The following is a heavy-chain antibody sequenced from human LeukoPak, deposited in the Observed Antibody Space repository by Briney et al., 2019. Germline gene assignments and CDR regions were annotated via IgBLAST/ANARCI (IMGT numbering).Heavy chain of an antibody. CDR3: ARRVVTAIRAAFDI. Sequence: PGGSLRLSCAASGFTFSDYYMTWIRQAPGKGLEWVSYISSSGSTIYYAYSVKGRFTISRDNAKNSLYLQMNSLRAEDTDVYYCARRVVTAIRAAFDIWGQGTMVTVSS. CDR1: GFTFSDYY. CDR2: ISSSGSTI. D-gene: IGHD2-21*02. V-gene: IGHV3-11*01. J-gene: IGHJ3*02.